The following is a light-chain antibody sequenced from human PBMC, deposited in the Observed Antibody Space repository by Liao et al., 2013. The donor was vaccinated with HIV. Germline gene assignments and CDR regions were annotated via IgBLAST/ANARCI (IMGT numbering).Light chain of an antibody. J-gene: IGLJ1*01. CDR2: YDD. CDR1: NIGSKS. CDR3: QVWDSSSDHRI. Sequence: SYVLSQAPSLSVVPGRTATITCEADNIGSKSVHWYQQKPGQAPVLVIYYDDDRPSGIPDRFSGSNSGNTATLTISGVGVGDEADYYCQVWDSSSDHRIFGTGTKVTVL. V-gene: IGLV3-21*01.